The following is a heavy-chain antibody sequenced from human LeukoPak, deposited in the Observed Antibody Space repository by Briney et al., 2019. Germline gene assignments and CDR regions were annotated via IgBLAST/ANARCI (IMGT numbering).Heavy chain of an antibody. CDR1: GGTFSSYA. Sequence: SVKVSCKASGGTFSSYAISWVRLAPGQGLEWMGRIIPILGIANYAQKFQGRVTITADKSTSTAYMELSSLRSEDTAVYYCARERGDGYSSSRYSAWYYYYGMDVWGQGTTVTVSS. V-gene: IGHV1-69*04. D-gene: IGHD6-13*01. CDR2: IIPILGIA. J-gene: IGHJ6*02. CDR3: ARERGDGYSSSRYSAWYYYYGMDV.